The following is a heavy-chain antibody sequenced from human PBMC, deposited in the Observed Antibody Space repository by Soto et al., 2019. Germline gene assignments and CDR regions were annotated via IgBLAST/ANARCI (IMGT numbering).Heavy chain of an antibody. J-gene: IGHJ3*01. CDR2: LSAYNGDT. V-gene: IGHV1-18*01. CDR3: ASWSAIVGGAEALDV. D-gene: IGHD1-26*01. Sequence: QVQLVQSGAEVKKPGASVRVSCKTSGYTFINYGITWVRQAPGQGLEWMGWLSAYNGDTSSSEKLQDRFIMTTDTSTNTVYMDLRSLTSDDTAVYYCASWSAIVGGAEALDVWGQGTMVIVSP. CDR1: GYTFINYG.